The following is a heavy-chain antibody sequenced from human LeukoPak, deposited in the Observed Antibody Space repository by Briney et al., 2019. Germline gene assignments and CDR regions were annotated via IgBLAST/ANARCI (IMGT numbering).Heavy chain of an antibody. Sequence: GASVKVSCKASGGTFSSYAISWVRQAPGQGLEWMGGIIPIFGTANYAQKLQGRVTITADESTSTAYMELSSLRSEDTAVYYCASMAYCSSTSCPHREYNWFDPWGQGTLVTVSS. J-gene: IGHJ5*02. D-gene: IGHD2-2*01. V-gene: IGHV1-69*13. CDR3: ASMAYCSSTSCPHREYNWFDP. CDR2: IIPIFGTA. CDR1: GGTFSSYA.